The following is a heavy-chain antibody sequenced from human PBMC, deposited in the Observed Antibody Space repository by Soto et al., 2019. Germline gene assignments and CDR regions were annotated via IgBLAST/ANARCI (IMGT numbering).Heavy chain of an antibody. CDR3: ARWGGYIAAAGTSRNYYGMDV. CDR1: GITFSGYG. J-gene: IGHJ6*02. CDR2: IWYDGSNK. Sequence: GGSLRLSCAASGITFSGYGFHWVRQAPGKGLEWVAVIWYDGSNKYYADSVKGRFTISRDSSKNTLYLQMNSLRAEDTAVYYCARWGGYIAAAGTSRNYYGMDVWGQGTTVTVSS. V-gene: IGHV3-33*01. D-gene: IGHD6-13*01.